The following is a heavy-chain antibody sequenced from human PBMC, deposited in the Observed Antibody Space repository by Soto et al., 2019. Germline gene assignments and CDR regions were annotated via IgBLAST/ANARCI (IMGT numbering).Heavy chain of an antibody. CDR2: ISAYNGNT. CDR3: ARSPGSGSYFAGLSWFDP. V-gene: IGHV1-18*01. Sequence: ASVKVSCKASGYTFTSYGIRWVRQAPGQGLEWMGWISAYNGNTNYAQKLQGRVTMTTDTSTSTAYMELRSLRSDDTAVYYCARSPGSGSYFAGLSWFDPWGQGTLVTVSS. D-gene: IGHD1-26*01. CDR1: GYTFTSYG. J-gene: IGHJ5*02.